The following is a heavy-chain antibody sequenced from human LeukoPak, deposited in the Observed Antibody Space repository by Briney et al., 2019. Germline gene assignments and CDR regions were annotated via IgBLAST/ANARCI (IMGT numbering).Heavy chain of an antibody. CDR3: ARGDSYGSGYYFDY. CDR1: GYIFTGYY. V-gene: IGHV1-18*04. J-gene: IGHJ4*02. D-gene: IGHD3-10*01. CDR2: ISAYNGNT. Sequence: ASVKVSCKASGYIFTGYYMHWVRQAPGQGLEWMGWISAYNGNTNYAQKLQGRVTMTTDTSTSTAYMELRSLRSDDTAVYYCARGDSYGSGYYFDYWGQGTLVTVSS.